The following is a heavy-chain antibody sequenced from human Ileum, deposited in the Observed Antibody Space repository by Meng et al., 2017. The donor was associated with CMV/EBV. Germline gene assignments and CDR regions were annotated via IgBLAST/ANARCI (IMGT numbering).Heavy chain of an antibody. Sequence: GESLKISCAASGFSFGSYAMNWVRLPPGKGPEWVAGIRSSGDSTNDADSVKCRFTISRDNSQNTLILQMNSMRAEDTAVYYCTSPPLHYDTYWFTYYFDNWGQGTLVTVSS. CDR1: GFSFGSYA. D-gene: IGHD2-8*02. J-gene: IGHJ4*02. CDR3: TSPPLHYDTYWFTYYFDN. CDR2: IRSSGDST. V-gene: IGHV3-23*01.